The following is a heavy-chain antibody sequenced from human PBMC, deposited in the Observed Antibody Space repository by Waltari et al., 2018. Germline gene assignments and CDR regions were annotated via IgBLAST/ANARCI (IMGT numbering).Heavy chain of an antibody. CDR2: IIPSFGTA. V-gene: IGHV1-69*01. CDR1: GGTFSSYA. D-gene: IGHD3-22*01. J-gene: IGHJ4*02. Sequence: QVQLVQSGAEVKKPGSSVKVSCKASGGTFSSYAISWVRQAPGQGLEWLGGMGWIIPSFGTANYAQKYQGRVTITADESTSTAYMGLSSLRSEDTAVYYCARGYDSSGYFQTSYYFDYWGQGTLVTVSS. CDR3: ARGYDSSGYFQTSYYFDY.